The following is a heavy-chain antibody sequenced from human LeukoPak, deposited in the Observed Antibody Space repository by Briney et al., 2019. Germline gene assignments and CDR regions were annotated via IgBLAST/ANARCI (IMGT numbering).Heavy chain of an antibody. D-gene: IGHD3-10*01. V-gene: IGHV4-59*01. CDR3: ARGGVNYKIAGP. CDR1: GGSITSYY. Sequence: PSETLSLTCTVSGGSITSYYWSRIRPPPGRGLEWIGYIYYSGSTNYNPSLKSRVTISVDTSKNQFSLKLSSVTAADTAVYYCARGGVNYKIAGPWGQGALVTVSS. J-gene: IGHJ5*02. CDR2: IYYSGST.